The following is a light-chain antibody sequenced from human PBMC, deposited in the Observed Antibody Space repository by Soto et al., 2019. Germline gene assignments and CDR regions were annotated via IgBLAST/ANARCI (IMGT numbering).Light chain of an antibody. CDR2: EGS. CDR3: CSYTVSGTLL. CDR1: RSDVGSYAL. V-gene: IGLV2-23*01. J-gene: IGLJ2*01. Sequence: QSALTQPASVSGSPGQSITISCTGTRSDVGSYALVSWYQQYPGKAPKLMIYEGSKRPSGVTPRFSGSRSGNTASLTISRLLAEDEADYYCCSYTVSGTLLFGGGTKVTVL.